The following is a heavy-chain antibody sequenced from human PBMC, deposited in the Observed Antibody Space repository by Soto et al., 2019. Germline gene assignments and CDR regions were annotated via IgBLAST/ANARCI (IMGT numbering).Heavy chain of an antibody. CDR3: ARGSGSYFSSLGYDY. J-gene: IGHJ4*02. CDR1: GYTFTSYA. Sequence: QVQLVQSGAEVKKPGASVKVSCKASGYTFTSYAMHWVRQAPGQRLEWMGWINAGNGNTKYSQKFQGRVTITRDTSASTAYMELSSLRSEDTAVYYCARGSGSYFSSLGYDYWGQGTLGNVSS. V-gene: IGHV1-3*01. CDR2: INAGNGNT. D-gene: IGHD1-26*01.